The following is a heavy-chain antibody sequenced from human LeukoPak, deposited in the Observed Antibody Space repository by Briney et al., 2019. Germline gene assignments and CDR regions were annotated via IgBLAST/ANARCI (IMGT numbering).Heavy chain of an antibody. CDR3: AKDNMVRGVIIGTIDY. J-gene: IGHJ4*02. D-gene: IGHD3-10*01. Sequence: PGRSLRLSCAASGFTFDDYAMHWVRQAPGKGLEWVSGISWNSGSIGYADSVKGRFTISRDNAKNSLYLQMNSLRAEDMALYYCAKDNMVRGVIIGTIDYWGQGTLVTVSS. CDR2: ISWNSGSI. V-gene: IGHV3-9*03. CDR1: GFTFDDYA.